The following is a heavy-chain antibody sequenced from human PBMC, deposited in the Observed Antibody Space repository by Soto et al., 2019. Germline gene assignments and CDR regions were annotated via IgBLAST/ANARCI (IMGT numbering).Heavy chain of an antibody. J-gene: IGHJ4*02. CDR2: ISWNSGSI. CDR1: GFTFDDYA. Sequence: PGGSLRLSCAASGFTFDDYAMHWVRQAPGKGLEWVSGISWNSGSIGYADSVKGRFTISRDNAKNSLYLQMNSLRAEDTALYYCAKGGPNNYYDSSGFYYFDYWGQGTLVTVS. V-gene: IGHV3-9*01. CDR3: AKGGPNNYYDSSGFYYFDY. D-gene: IGHD3-22*01.